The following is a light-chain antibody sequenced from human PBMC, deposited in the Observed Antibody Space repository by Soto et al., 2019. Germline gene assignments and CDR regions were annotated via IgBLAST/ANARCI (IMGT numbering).Light chain of an antibody. J-gene: IGKJ5*01. V-gene: IGKV3-11*01. CDR1: QSVSSY. CDR2: DAS. CDR3: KQRSNWPPIT. Sequence: EIVLTQSPATLSLSPGERATLSCRASQSVSSYLAWYQQKPGQAPRLLIYDASNRATGIPARFSGSGSGTDFPLTISSLEPEDFAVYSCKQRSNWPPITFGQGTRLEIK.